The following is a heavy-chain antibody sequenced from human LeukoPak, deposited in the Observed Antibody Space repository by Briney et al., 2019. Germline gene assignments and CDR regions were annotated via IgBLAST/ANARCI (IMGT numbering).Heavy chain of an antibody. D-gene: IGHD1-14*01. Sequence: GGSLRLSCAASGFTFSTYAMHWVRQAPGKGLEWVAVVWYDGGETYSADSVKGRITISRDDSKNTLYLQMNSLRAEDTAVYYCAEVSGGGLYYDGMDVWGQGTTVTVSS. CDR3: AEVSGGGLYYDGMDV. CDR2: VWYDGGET. CDR1: GFTFSTYA. V-gene: IGHV3-33*06. J-gene: IGHJ6*02.